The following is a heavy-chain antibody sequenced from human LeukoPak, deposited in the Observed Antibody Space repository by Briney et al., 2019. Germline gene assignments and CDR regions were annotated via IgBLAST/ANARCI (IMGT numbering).Heavy chain of an antibody. V-gene: IGHV1-2*06. CDR2: INPNSGGT. D-gene: IGHD2-15*01. CDR3: ARDLVVVVAATADAFDI. CDR1: GYTFTGYY. J-gene: IGHJ3*02. Sequence: GASVKVSCKASGYTFTGYYMHWARQAPGQGLEWMGRINPNSGGTNYAQKLQGRVTMTRDTSISTAYMELSRLRSDDTAVYYCARDLVVVVAATADAFDIWGQGTMVTVSS.